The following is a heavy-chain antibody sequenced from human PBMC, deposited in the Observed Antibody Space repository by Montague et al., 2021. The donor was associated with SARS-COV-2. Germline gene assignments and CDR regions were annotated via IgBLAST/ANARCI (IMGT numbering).Heavy chain of an antibody. D-gene: IGHD3-10*02. Sequence: TLSLTCTVSGDSLTSGSHFWTWIRQPAGKGLEWIGHIQTSGTSNYNPSLRDRITLSIDTSRNQFSLELRSVTAADSAVYFCARDRPESWRISPGLAGLFATVVHSASGMDVWGRGTLVTVSS. CDR3: ARDRPESWRISPGLAGLFATVVHSASGMDV. CDR1: GDSLTSGSHF. V-gene: IGHV4-61*09. CDR2: IQTSGTS. J-gene: IGHJ2*01.